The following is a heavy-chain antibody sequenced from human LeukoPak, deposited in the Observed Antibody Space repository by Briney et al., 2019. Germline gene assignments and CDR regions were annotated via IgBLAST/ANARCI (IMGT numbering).Heavy chain of an antibody. V-gene: IGHV3-53*05. CDR3: AKGYCTSTTCYDAGDWFDL. CDR2: IYVDGST. D-gene: IGHD2-2*01. J-gene: IGHJ5*02. CDR1: GFTVSSNY. Sequence: GGSLRLSCAASGFTVSSNYINWVRQAPGKGLEWVSGIYVDGSTYYADSVKGRFTISRDNSKNTLYLQMNSLRAEDTAVYYCAKGYCTSTTCYDAGDWFDLWGQGTLVTVSS.